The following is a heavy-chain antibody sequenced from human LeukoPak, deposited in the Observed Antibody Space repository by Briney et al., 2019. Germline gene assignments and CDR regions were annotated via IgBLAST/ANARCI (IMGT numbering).Heavy chain of an antibody. D-gene: IGHD1-26*01. CDR2: IYYSGST. CDR1: GGSISSYY. CDR3: ARDRSGSYSPFFDY. V-gene: IGHV4-59*01. Sequence: PSETLSLTCTVSGGSISSYYWSWIRQPPGKGLEWIGYIYYSGSTNYNPSLKSRVTISVDTSKNQFSLKLSSVTAADTAVYYCARDRSGSYSPFFDYWGQGTLVTVSS. J-gene: IGHJ4*02.